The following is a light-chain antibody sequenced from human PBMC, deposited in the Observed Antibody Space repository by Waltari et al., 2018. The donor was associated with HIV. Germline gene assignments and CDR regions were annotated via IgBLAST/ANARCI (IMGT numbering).Light chain of an antibody. J-gene: IGKJ2*01. Sequence: DIQMTQSPSPLSASVGDTVVISCRASQSITYFLNWYQLKPGKAPALLISEASSLQSGVPSRFVGSGSGTDFTLTIKNLQPGDFATYFCQQSDSFPYTFGPGTKLDI. CDR2: EAS. CDR3: QQSDSFPYT. CDR1: QSITYF. V-gene: IGKV1-39*01.